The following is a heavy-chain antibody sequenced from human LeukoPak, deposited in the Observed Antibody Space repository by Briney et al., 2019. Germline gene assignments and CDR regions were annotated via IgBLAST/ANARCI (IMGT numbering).Heavy chain of an antibody. CDR2: ISASGTLT. V-gene: IGHV3-48*03. CDR1: GFSFSSYE. Sequence: PGGSLRLSCAASGFSFSSYEMNWVRQAPGKGLEWISYISASGTLTHYADSVKGRFTISRDNAKNSLYLQMNSLRAEDTAVYYCARDFCSGGSCYTGAPGAFDIWGQGTMVTVSS. J-gene: IGHJ3*02. D-gene: IGHD2-15*01. CDR3: ARDFCSGGSCYTGAPGAFDI.